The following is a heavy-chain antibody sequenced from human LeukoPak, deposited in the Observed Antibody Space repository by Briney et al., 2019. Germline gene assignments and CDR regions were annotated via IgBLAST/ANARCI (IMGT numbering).Heavy chain of an antibody. V-gene: IGHV4-39*01. D-gene: IGHD3-9*01. CDR1: GGSISSSSYY. CDR3: ARLTKGRYFDYIFDY. J-gene: IGHJ4*02. CDR2: IYYSGST. Sequence: SETLSLTCTVSGGSISSSSYYWGWISQPPGKGLEWIGSIYYSGSTYYNPSLKSRVTISVDTSKNQFSLKLSSVTAADTAVYYCARLTKGRYFDYIFDYWGQGTLFTVST.